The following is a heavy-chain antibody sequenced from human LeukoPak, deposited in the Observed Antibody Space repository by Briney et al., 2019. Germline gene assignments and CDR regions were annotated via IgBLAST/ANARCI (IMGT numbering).Heavy chain of an antibody. Sequence: SETLSLTCAVYGGSFSGYYWSWTRQPPGKGLEWIGEINHSGSTNYNPSLKSRVTISVDTSKNQFSLKLSSVTAADTAVYYCAREISGWSYYYYYMDVWGKGTTVTVSS. CDR2: INHSGST. J-gene: IGHJ6*03. D-gene: IGHD6-19*01. CDR3: AREISGWSYYYYYMDV. V-gene: IGHV4-34*01. CDR1: GGSFSGYY.